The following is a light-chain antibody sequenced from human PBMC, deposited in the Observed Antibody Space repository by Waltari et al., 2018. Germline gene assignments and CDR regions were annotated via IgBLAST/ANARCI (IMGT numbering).Light chain of an antibody. CDR1: QSVSRS. J-gene: IGKJ4*01. CDR2: GAS. V-gene: IGKV3-15*01. Sequence: EIVLTQSPATLSLSPGERATLSCRASQSVSRSLAWYQQKPGQGPRLLIDGASNRATAIPDRFSGSGSGTDFTLTISSLEPEDFAVYYCQQYTDWPLTFGGGTKVEIK. CDR3: QQYTDWPLT.